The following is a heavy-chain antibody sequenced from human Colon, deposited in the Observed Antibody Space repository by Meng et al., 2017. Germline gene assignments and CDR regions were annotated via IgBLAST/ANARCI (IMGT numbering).Heavy chain of an antibody. CDR1: GGSISSYY. J-gene: IGHJ1*01. V-gene: IGHV4-59*01. CDR3: AQGGYGDYPLEYSRH. CDR2: IYYSGST. D-gene: IGHD4-17*01. Sequence: GSLRLSCTVSGGSISSYYWSWIRQPPGKGLEWIGYIYYSGSTNYNPSFKSRVTISVDTSKNQFSLKLSAVTAADTPVYYCAQGGYGDYPLEYSRHWGQGTLVTVSS.